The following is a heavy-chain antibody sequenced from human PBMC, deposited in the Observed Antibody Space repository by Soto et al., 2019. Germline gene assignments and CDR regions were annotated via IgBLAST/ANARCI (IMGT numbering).Heavy chain of an antibody. CDR1: GGTFSSYT. D-gene: IGHD2-8*01. Sequence: GASVKVSCKASGGTFSSYTISWVRQAPGQGLEWMGRIIPILGIANYAQKFQGRVTITADKSTSTAYMELSSLRSEDTAVYYCARVPRYCTNGVCLNWFDPWGQGTLVTVSS. CDR2: IIPILGIA. V-gene: IGHV1-69*02. CDR3: ARVPRYCTNGVCLNWFDP. J-gene: IGHJ5*02.